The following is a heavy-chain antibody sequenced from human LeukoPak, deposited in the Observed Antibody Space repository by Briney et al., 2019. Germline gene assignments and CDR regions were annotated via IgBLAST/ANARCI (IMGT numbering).Heavy chain of an antibody. V-gene: IGHV1-69*04. Sequence: GSSVKVSCKASGGTFSSYAISWVRQAPGQGLEWMGRIIPILGIANYAQKFQGRVTITADKSTSTAYMELSSLRSEDTAVYYCARDGIAAVGWFDPWGQGTLVTVSS. D-gene: IGHD6-13*01. CDR3: ARDGIAAVGWFDP. J-gene: IGHJ5*02. CDR2: IIPILGIA. CDR1: GGTFSSYA.